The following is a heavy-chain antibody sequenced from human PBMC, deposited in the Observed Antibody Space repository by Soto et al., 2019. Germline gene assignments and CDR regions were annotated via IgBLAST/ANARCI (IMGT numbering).Heavy chain of an antibody. CDR1: GFTFRSYA. CDR2: ITASGGAT. D-gene: IGHD3-3*01. J-gene: IGHJ5*02. CDR3: VKDGLGGTTTFNWFDP. V-gene: IGHV3-23*01. Sequence: EVQLLESGGGLAQPGGSLRLSCAASGFTFRSYAMSWVRQAPGRGLQCVSTITASGGATYYADSVQGRFTISRDNSKNTLYLQMDGLTADDTAMYYCVKDGLGGTTTFNWFDPWGQGTLVTVSS.